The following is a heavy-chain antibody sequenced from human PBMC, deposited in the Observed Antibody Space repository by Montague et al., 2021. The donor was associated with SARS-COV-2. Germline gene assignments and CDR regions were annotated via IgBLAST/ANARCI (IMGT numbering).Heavy chain of an antibody. V-gene: IGHV2-5*08. J-gene: IGHJ3*01. Sequence: PALVTPTQTLTLTCTVSGFSPTTAGMGVAWIRRPPGKALEWLAIIYWDDEKRYRSSLESRVSISKDSSNTRVMFTMTNMDRLDAGTYYCARRPTSLVGEPFFDFDVWGPGTLVTVSS. CDR1: GFSPTTAGMG. CDR3: ARRPTSLVGEPFFDFDV. D-gene: IGHD3-10*01. CDR2: IYWDDEK.